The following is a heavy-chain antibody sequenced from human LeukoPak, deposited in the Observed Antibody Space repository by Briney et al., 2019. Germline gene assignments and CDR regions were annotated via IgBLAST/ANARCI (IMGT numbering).Heavy chain of an antibody. J-gene: IGHJ4*02. CDR2: IYSGGST. D-gene: IGHD3-22*01. CDR3: AKEVMDHYDPTPFDY. CDR1: GFTVSSNY. V-gene: IGHV3-53*01. Sequence: GGSLRLSCAASGFTVSSNYMSWVRQAPGKGLEWVSVIYSGGSTYYADSVKGRFTISRDNSKNTLYLQMNSLRAEDMAVYYCAKEVMDHYDPTPFDYWGQGTLVTVSS.